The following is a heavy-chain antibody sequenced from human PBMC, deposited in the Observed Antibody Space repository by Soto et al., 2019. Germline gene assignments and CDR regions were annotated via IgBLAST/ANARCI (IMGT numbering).Heavy chain of an antibody. CDR1: GDSVSSRSAA. CDR3: ARDTHRLLLNYFDP. V-gene: IGHV6-1*01. CDR2: TYYRSKWYN. Sequence: PSQTLSLPCAISGDSVSSRSAAWNWIRQSPSRGLEWLGRTYYRSKWYNDYAVAVNSRITINPDTSRNHFSLQPNSVTPEDSAIYYCARDTHRLLLNYFDPWGQGTLVTVSS. D-gene: IGHD2-21*02. J-gene: IGHJ5*02.